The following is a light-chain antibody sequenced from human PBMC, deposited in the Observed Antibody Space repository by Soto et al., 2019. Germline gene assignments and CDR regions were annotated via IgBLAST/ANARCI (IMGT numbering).Light chain of an antibody. CDR3: QQSFTPPIT. Sequence: DIQMTQSPSSLSASVGDRVTITCRASQAISYYLNWYQHKPGEPPKLLIFGASSLQSGVPSRFSGRGSETDFTLIINSLQPEESATYYCQQSFTPPITLGQGTRLDIK. CDR2: GAS. V-gene: IGKV1-39*01. J-gene: IGKJ5*01. CDR1: QAISYY.